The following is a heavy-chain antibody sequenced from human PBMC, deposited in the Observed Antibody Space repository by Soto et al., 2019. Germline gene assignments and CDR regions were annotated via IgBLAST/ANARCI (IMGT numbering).Heavy chain of an antibody. V-gene: IGHV5-10-1*01. Sequence: GESLKISCKGSGYSVAGYWITWVRQKPGKGLEWMGRIDPSDSQTYYSPSFRGHVTISATKSITTVFLQWSSLRASDTAMYYLERQIYDYAPAPNFQYYFDSWGPGTPVTVSS. J-gene: IGHJ4*02. D-gene: IGHD3-10*01. CDR1: GYSVAGYW. CDR2: IDPSDSQT. CDR3: ERQIYDYAPAPNFQYYFDS.